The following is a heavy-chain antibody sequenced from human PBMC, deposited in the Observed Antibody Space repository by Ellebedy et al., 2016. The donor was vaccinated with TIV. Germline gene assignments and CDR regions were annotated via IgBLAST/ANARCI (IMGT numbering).Heavy chain of an antibody. J-gene: IGHJ6*02. CDR1: GGTITTYS. CDR3: ARDFISPNTKYYYYYYGMDV. CDR2: ISAYNGNT. V-gene: IGHV1-18*01. D-gene: IGHD3-3*01. Sequence: ASVKVSXXASGGTITTYSISWVRQAPGQGLEWMGWISAYNGNTNYAQKFQGRVTMTTDTSTSTAYMELRSLRSDDTAVYYCARDFISPNTKYYYYYYGMDVWGQGTTVTVSS.